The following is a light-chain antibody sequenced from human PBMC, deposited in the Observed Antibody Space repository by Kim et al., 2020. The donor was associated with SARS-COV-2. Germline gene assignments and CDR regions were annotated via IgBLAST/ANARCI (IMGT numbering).Light chain of an antibody. CDR1: GGSIANNY. CDR3: QSDDRSSKV. Sequence: GKTVTVTCARNGGSIANNYVQGYQQRPGSAPNIVIYGNKYRPSGVPERFSSSIDSSSNSASLTISGLKTDDEGDYYCQSDDRSSKVFGGGTQLTVL. J-gene: IGLJ3*02. CDR2: GNK. V-gene: IGLV6-57*03.